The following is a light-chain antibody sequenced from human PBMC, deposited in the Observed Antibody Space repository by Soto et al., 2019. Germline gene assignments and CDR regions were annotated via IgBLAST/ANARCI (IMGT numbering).Light chain of an antibody. J-gene: IGKJ1*01. CDR3: QQYSR. V-gene: IGKV1-5*03. CDR2: KAS. CDR1: QSISSW. Sequence: DIPMTQSPSTLSASVGDRVTITCRASQSISSWLAWYQQKPGKAPKLLIYKASSLESGVPSRFSGSGSGTEFTLTISSLQPDDFATDYCQQYSRFGQGTKVEIK.